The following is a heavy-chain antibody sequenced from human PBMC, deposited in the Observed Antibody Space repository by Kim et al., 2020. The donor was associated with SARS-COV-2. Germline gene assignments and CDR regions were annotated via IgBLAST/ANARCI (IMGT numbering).Heavy chain of an antibody. CDR1: GASMSSYY. V-gene: IGHV4-59*01. Sequence: SETLSLTCSVSGASMSSYYWSWIRQPPGKGLEWVGDAYYSGSTNYNPFLKRRLNISVTTSKNKFSMKLSSVPAAETAAYNCKYRNDSRDCHGYCFDSWR. J-gene: IGHJ4*01. D-gene: IGHD2-21*01. CDR2: AYYSGST. CDR3: KYRNDSRDCHGYCFDS.